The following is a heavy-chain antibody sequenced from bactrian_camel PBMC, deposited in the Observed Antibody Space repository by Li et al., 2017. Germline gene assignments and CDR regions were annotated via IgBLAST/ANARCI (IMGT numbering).Heavy chain of an antibody. CDR1: GFTFSAYW. Sequence: HVQLVESGGGLVQPGGSLRLSCAASGFTFSAYWMFWVRQAPGKGLEWVSLITSSGGTPLYADSVKGRFTISRDNAKNTLYLQMNSLKSEDTALYYCVTGCSRDHCLGYIYWGLGTQVTVS. CDR3: VTGCSRDHCLGYIY. J-gene: IGHJ4*01. D-gene: IGHD6*01. V-gene: IGHV3S1*01. CDR2: ITSSGGTP.